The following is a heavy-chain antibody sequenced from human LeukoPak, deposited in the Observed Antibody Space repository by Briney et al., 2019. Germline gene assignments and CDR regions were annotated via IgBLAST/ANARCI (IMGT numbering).Heavy chain of an antibody. CDR2: INHSGST. Sequence: SETLSLTCAVYGGSFSGYYWSWIRQPPGKGLEWIGEINHSGSTNYNPSLKSRVTISVDTSKNQFSLKLSSVTAADTAVYYCARKPPIGGWFDPWGQGTLVTVSS. V-gene: IGHV4-34*01. CDR3: ARKPPIGGWFDP. J-gene: IGHJ5*02. D-gene: IGHD3-16*01. CDR1: GGSFSGYY.